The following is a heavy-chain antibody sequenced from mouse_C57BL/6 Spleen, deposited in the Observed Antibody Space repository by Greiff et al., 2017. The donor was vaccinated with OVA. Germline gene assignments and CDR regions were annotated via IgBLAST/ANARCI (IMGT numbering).Heavy chain of an antibody. CDR3: ARRVLRSSWGYFDV. Sequence: QVQLKQPGAELVKPGASVKLSCKASGYTFTSYWMHWVKQRPGQGLEWIGMIHPNSGSTNYNEKFKSKATLTVDKSSSTAYMQLSSLTSEDSAVYYCARRVLRSSWGYFDVWGTGTTVTVSS. D-gene: IGHD1-1*01. J-gene: IGHJ1*03. V-gene: IGHV1-64*01. CDR2: IHPNSGST. CDR1: GYTFTSYW.